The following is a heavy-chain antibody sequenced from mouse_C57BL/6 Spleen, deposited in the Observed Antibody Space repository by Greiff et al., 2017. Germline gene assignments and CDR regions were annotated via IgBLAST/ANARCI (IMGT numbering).Heavy chain of an antibody. V-gene: IGHV14-4*01. J-gene: IGHJ2*01. CDR1: GFNIKDDY. CDR2: IDPENGDT. Sequence: EVKLMESGAELVRPGASVKLSCTASGFNIKDDYMHWVKQRPEQGLEWIGWIDPENGDTEYASKFQGKATITADTSSNTAYLQLSSLTSEDTAVYYCTTPPWYFDYWGQGTTLTVSS. CDR3: TTPPWYFDY.